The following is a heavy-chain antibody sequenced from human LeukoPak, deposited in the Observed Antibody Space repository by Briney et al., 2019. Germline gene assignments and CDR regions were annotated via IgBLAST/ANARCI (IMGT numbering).Heavy chain of an antibody. Sequence: GGSLRLSCAASGFTFSNAWMSWVRQAPGEGLGWVGRIKSKTDGGTTDYAAPVKGRFTISRDDSKNKLYLQMNSLKTEDTAVYFCTTVFQPLGYCSTTGCYPNCWGQGTLVTVSS. CDR2: IKSKTDGGTT. J-gene: IGHJ4*02. V-gene: IGHV3-15*01. D-gene: IGHD2-2*01. CDR1: GFTFSNAW. CDR3: TTVFQPLGYCSTTGCYPNC.